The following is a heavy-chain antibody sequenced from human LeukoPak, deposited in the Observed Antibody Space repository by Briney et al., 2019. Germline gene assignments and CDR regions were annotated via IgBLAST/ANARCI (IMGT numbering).Heavy chain of an antibody. CDR1: EYSFSTYW. CDR2: IFPGDSDT. J-gene: IGHJ4*02. CDR3: ARQGGSHNFFDY. Sequence: PGESLKISCEGSEYSFSTYWIGWVRQMPGKGLEWVGIIFPGDSDTRYSPSFQGQVTISADKSISTAYLQWSTLKASDTAMYYCARQGGSHNFFDYWGQGTLVTVSS. D-gene: IGHD1-26*01. V-gene: IGHV5-51*01.